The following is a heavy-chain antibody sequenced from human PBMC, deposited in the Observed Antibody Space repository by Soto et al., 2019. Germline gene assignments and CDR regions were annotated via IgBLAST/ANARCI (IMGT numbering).Heavy chain of an antibody. D-gene: IGHD6-25*01. CDR1: GGSFSDYY. CDR3: ARGGVAAPPGY. Sequence: SETLSLTCAVYGGSFSDYYWIFIRHPPGKGLEWIGEINHSGSTNYNPSLKSRVTMSVDTSKNQFSLKLSSVSAADTAVYYCARGGVAAPPGYWGQGTLVTVSS. CDR2: INHSGST. V-gene: IGHV4-34*01. J-gene: IGHJ4*02.